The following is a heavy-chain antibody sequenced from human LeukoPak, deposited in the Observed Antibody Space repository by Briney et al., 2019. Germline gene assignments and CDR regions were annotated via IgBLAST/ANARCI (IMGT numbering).Heavy chain of an antibody. V-gene: IGHV1-69*13. CDR1: GGTFSSYS. Sequence: ASVKVSCKASGGTFSSYSISWVRQAPGQGLEWMGGIIPIFGTANYAQKFQGRVTITVDDSTSTAYMELSSLRSEDTAVYYCARGARPTRDGLLYPLYYFDYWGQGTLVTVSS. CDR3: ARGARPTRDGLLYPLYYFDY. J-gene: IGHJ4*02. D-gene: IGHD2-8*01. CDR2: IIPIFGTA.